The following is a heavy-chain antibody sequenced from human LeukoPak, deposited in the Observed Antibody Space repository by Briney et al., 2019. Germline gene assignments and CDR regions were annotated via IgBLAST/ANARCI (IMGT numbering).Heavy chain of an antibody. D-gene: IGHD6-19*01. CDR1: GFTFSSYE. J-gene: IGHJ6*03. Sequence: HPGGSLRLSCAASGFTFSSYEINWVRQAPGKGLEWVSYISSSGSTRYYADSVKGRFTISRDNAKNSLYLQMNSLRAEDTAVYYCARSIAVRNSMDVWGKGTTVTVSS. CDR3: ARSIAVRNSMDV. V-gene: IGHV3-48*03. CDR2: ISSSGSTR.